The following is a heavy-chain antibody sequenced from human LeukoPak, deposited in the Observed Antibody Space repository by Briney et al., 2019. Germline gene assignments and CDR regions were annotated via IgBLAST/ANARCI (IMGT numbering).Heavy chain of an antibody. CDR2: IIPIFGIA. CDR3: AREGGGNYSGSYL. V-gene: IGHV1-69*04. Sequence: GASVKVSCKASGGTFSSYAISWVRQAPGQGLEWMGRIIPIFGIANYAQKFQGRVTITADKSTSTAYMELSSLRSEDTAVYYCAREGGGNYSGSYLWGQGTLSPSPQ. CDR1: GGTFSSYA. D-gene: IGHD1-26*01. J-gene: IGHJ5*02.